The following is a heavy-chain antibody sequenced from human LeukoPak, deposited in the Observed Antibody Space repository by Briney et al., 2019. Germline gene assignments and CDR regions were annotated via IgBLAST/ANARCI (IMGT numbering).Heavy chain of an antibody. CDR1: GFTFSSYG. CDR3: ARDLEGCSSTSCTSLGD. Sequence: PGGSLRLSCAASGFTFSSYGMHWVRRAPGKGLEWVAFIRYDGSNKYYADSVKGRFTISRDNSKNTLYLQMNSLRAEDTAVYYCARDLEGCSSTSCTSLGDWGQGTLVTVSS. CDR2: IRYDGSNK. V-gene: IGHV3-30*02. D-gene: IGHD2-2*01. J-gene: IGHJ4*02.